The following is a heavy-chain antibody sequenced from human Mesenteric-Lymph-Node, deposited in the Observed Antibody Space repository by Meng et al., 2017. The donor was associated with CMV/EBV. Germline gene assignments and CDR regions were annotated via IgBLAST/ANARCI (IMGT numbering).Heavy chain of an antibody. Sequence: KVSCKASGYVFNVYWIAWVRQMPGKGLECMGMIYPADSDTTYSPSFQGQVTISADKSISTAYLQWNSLEASDTAMYYCARGYSRVDYWGQGTLVTVSS. J-gene: IGHJ4*02. CDR3: ARGYSRVDY. CDR1: GYVFNVYW. CDR2: IYPADSDT. D-gene: IGHD5-18*01. V-gene: IGHV5-51*01.